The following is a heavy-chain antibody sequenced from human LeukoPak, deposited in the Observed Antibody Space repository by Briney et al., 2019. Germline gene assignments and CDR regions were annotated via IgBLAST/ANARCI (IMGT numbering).Heavy chain of an antibody. D-gene: IGHD3/OR15-3a*01. V-gene: IGHV3-48*03. J-gene: IGHJ4*02. CDR1: GFTFSSYE. Sequence: GGSLRLSCVASGFTFSSYEMNWVRQAPGKGLDWLSFISSSGDTIYYADSVKGRFTISRDNSKNTLYLQMNSLRGEDTGVYYCAKAHLLDWLLPFDYWGQGTLVTVSS. CDR2: ISSSGDTI. CDR3: AKAHLLDWLLPFDY.